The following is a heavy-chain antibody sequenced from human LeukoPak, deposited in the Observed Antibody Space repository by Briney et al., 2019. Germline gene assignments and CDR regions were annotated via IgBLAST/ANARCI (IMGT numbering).Heavy chain of an antibody. CDR1: GFSFSASA. D-gene: IGHD6-19*01. CDR3: AGNSGWLLDS. CDR2: ISENGRST. Sequence: GGSLRLSCAASGFSFSASAMSWVRQTPGKGLEWVSSISENGRSTYYADSVKGRFTISRDNAKNSLFLQMNSLRADDTAVYYCAGNSGWLLDSWGQGTLVAVSS. J-gene: IGHJ4*02. V-gene: IGHV3-23*01.